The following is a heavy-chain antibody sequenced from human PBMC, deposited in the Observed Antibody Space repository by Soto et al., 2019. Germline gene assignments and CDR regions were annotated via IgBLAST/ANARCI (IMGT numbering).Heavy chain of an antibody. D-gene: IGHD1-7*01. J-gene: IGHJ6*02. CDR3: ERDNWNYGYYYGMDV. Sequence: PGGSLRLSCAASGFTFSSYWMSWVRQAPGKGLEWVANIKQDGSEKYYVDSVKGRFTISRDNAKNSLYLQMNSLRAEDTAVYYCERDNWNYGYYYGMDVWGQGTTVT. CDR2: IKQDGSEK. V-gene: IGHV3-7*01. CDR1: GFTFSSYW.